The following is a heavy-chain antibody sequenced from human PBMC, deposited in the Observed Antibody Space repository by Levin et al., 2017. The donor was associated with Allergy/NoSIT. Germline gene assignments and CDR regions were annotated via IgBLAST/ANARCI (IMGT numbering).Heavy chain of an antibody. CDR1: GYTFTGYY. CDR3: AREGGYCSGGSCYSNYYYGMDV. J-gene: IGHJ6*02. CDR2: INPNSGGT. V-gene: IGHV1-2*02. D-gene: IGHD2-15*01. Sequence: ASVKVSCKASGYTFTGYYMHWVRQAPGQGLEWMGWINPNSGGTNYAQKFQGRVTMTRDTSISTAYMELSRLRSDDTAVYYCAREGGYCSGGSCYSNYYYGMDVWGQGTTVTVSS.